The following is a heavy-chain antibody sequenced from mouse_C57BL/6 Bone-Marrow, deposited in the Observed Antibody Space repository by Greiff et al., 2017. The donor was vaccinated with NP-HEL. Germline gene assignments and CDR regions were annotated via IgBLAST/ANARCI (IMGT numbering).Heavy chain of an antibody. CDR2: IDPENGDT. CDR1: GFTFTDDY. CDR3: TTCLGRPDY. V-gene: IGHV14-4*01. D-gene: IGHD4-1*01. Sequence: VQLQQSGAELVRPGASVKLSCTASGFTFTDDYMHWVKQRPEQGLEWIGWIDPENGDTEYATKFQGKATITADTSSNTAYLQLSSLTSEDTAVYYCTTCLGRPDYWGQGTTLTVSA. J-gene: IGHJ2*01.